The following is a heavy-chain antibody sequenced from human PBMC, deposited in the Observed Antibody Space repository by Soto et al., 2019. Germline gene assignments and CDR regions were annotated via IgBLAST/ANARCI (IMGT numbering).Heavy chain of an antibody. Sequence: GASVKVSCKASGYTFTSYYMHWVRQAPGQGLEWMGIINPSGGSTSYAQKFQGRVTMTRDTSTSTVYMGLSSLRSEDMAVYYCARDYYGSGSYYNKNGMDVWGQGTTVTVSS. J-gene: IGHJ6*02. CDR2: INPSGGST. CDR1: GYTFTSYY. V-gene: IGHV1-46*01. D-gene: IGHD3-10*01. CDR3: ARDYYGSGSYYNKNGMDV.